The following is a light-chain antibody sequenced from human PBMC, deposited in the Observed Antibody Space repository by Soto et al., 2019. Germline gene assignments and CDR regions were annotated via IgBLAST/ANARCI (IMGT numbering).Light chain of an antibody. J-gene: IGLJ2*01. Sequence: QSALTQPPSLSGTPGQRVTISCSGSSSNIAGNTVHWYQHLPGTAPKLLIYRNNQRPSGVPDRFSGSKSGTSGSLVISGLRSEDEADYYCAAWDDSLSGVLFGGGTKLTVL. V-gene: IGLV1-47*01. CDR3: AAWDDSLSGVL. CDR2: RNN. CDR1: SSNIAGNT.